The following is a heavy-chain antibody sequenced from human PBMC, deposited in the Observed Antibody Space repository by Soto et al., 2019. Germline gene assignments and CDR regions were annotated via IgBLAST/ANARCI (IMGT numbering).Heavy chain of an antibody. CDR2: ISTSGGAT. J-gene: IGHJ4*02. D-gene: IGHD1-26*01. CDR3: AKDVEGGSLFRGAFDY. Sequence: GGSLRLSCVASRFTFTSYAMSWVRQAPGKGLEWVAAISTSGGATIHADSVKGRLTISRDNSKNTLYLQMNSLRAEDTAVYYCAKDVEGGSLFRGAFDYWGQGTQVTVSS. CDR1: RFTFTSYA. V-gene: IGHV3-23*01.